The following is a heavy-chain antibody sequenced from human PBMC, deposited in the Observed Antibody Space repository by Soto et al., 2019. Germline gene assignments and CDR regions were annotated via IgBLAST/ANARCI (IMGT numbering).Heavy chain of an antibody. J-gene: IGHJ6*02. V-gene: IGHV3-9*01. D-gene: IGHD3-22*01. Sequence: SLRLSCAASGFAFDDYAMHWVRQAPGKGLEWVSGMSWNSGSIGYADSVKGRFTISRDNAKNSLYLQMNSLRPEDTALYHCAKEMYYYDGSGYYYYYNMDVWGQGTTVTVSS. CDR3: AKEMYYYDGSGYYYYYNMDV. CDR1: GFAFDDYA. CDR2: MSWNSGSI.